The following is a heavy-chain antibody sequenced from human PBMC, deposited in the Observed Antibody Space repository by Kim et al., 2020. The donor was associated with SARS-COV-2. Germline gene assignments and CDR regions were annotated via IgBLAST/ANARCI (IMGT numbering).Heavy chain of an antibody. CDR2: IYSGGST. CDR1: GFTVSSNY. Sequence: GGSLRLSCAASGFTVSSNYMSWVRQAPGKGLEWVSVIYSGGSTYYADSVKGRFTISRDNSKNTLYLQMNSLRAEDTAVYYCARAITPLSGFDPWGQGTLVTVSS. V-gene: IGHV3-53*01. CDR3: ARAITPLSGFDP. D-gene: IGHD3-10*01. J-gene: IGHJ5*02.